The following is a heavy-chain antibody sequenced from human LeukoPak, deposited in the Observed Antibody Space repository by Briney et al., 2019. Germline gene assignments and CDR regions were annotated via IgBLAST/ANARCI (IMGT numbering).Heavy chain of an antibody. V-gene: IGHV1-2*04. CDR3: ATGGPQTSGEKRGLDY. Sequence: ASVKVSCKASGYTFTSYGISWVRQAPGQGLEWMGWFNPNTGDAKYAEKFQGWITMTSDTSIRTAYMEIRSLKSDDTAIYYCATGGPQTSGEKRGLDYWGQGTLVTVSS. CDR1: GYTFTSYG. D-gene: IGHD6-25*01. J-gene: IGHJ4*02. CDR2: FNPNTGDA.